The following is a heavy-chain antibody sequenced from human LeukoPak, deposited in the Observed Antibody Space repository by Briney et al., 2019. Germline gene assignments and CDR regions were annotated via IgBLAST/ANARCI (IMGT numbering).Heavy chain of an antibody. V-gene: IGHV4-59*01. CDR2: IYYSGST. D-gene: IGHD4-11*01. CDR3: ARDNSNYGAFDY. CDR1: GGSLSSYY. Sequence: SETLSLTCTVSGGSLSSYYWSWIRQPPGKGLEGIGYIYYSGSTNYNPSLTSRVTISVDTSKNQFSLKLSSVTAADTAVYYCARDNSNYGAFDYWGQGTLVTVSS. J-gene: IGHJ4*02.